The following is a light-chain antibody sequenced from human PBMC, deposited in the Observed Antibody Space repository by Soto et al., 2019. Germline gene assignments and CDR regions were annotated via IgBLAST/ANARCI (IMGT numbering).Light chain of an antibody. J-gene: IGKJ1*01. CDR1: QSISSY. CDR3: QQCYTTRGWP. Sequence: DIQMTQSPSSLSASVGDRVTITCRASQSISSYLNWYQQKPGKAPKLLIYAASSLHSGVPSRFSGSGSGTDFTLTISTLQPEDFATYYCQQCYTTRGWPFGQATQVEIK. CDR2: AAS. V-gene: IGKV1-39*01.